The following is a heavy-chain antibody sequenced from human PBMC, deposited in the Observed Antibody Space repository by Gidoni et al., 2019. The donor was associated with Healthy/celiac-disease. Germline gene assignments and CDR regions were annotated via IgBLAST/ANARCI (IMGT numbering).Heavy chain of an antibody. V-gene: IGHV4-39*01. Sequence: TYYNPSLKSRVTISVDTSKNQFSLKLSSVTAADTAVHYCARIQYITGTYLDYWGQGTLVTVSS. J-gene: IGHJ4*02. CDR3: ARIQYITGTYLDY. D-gene: IGHD1-20*01. CDR2: T.